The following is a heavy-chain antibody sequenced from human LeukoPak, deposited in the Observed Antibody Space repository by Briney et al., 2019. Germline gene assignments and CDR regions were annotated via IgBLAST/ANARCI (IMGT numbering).Heavy chain of an antibody. CDR3: AREQPPGVYFDY. Sequence: GGCLRLSSAASGFTVSNNYLSWVRQAPGKGVEWVSIIYTDGGTYYADSVKGRFTISRDNSKHTLYLQMNSLSADDTAVYYCAREQPPGVYFDYWGQGTLVTVSS. CDR2: IYTDGGT. J-gene: IGHJ4*02. D-gene: IGHD3-10*01. V-gene: IGHV3-53*01. CDR1: GFTVSNNY.